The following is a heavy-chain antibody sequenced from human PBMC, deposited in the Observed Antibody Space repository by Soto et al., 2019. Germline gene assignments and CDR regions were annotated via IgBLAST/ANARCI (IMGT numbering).Heavy chain of an antibody. CDR3: ERLGVFCTGGRSRFFPS. V-gene: IGHV4-34*01. Sequence: SETLSLTCAVYGGSFSGYYWSWIRQPPGKGLEWIGEINHSGSTNYNPSLKSRVTISVDTSKNQFSLKLSSVTAADTAVYYCERLGVFCTGGRSRFFPSWAQGTLVPFSS. D-gene: IGHD2-8*02. J-gene: IGHJ5*02. CDR1: GGSFSGYY. CDR2: INHSGST.